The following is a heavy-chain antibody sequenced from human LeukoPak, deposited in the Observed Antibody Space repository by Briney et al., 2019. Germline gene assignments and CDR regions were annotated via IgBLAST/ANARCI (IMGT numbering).Heavy chain of an antibody. CDR3: ARDGPTDTNDY. J-gene: IGHJ4*02. V-gene: IGHV3-30-3*01. CDR2: ISYDGSNK. D-gene: IGHD4-17*01. CDR1: GFTFSSYA. Sequence: GGSLRLSCAASGFTFSSYAMHWVRQAPGKGLEWVAVISYDGSNKYYADSVKGRFTISRDNSKNTLYLQMNSLRAEDTAVYYCARDGPTDTNDYWGQGTLVTVSS.